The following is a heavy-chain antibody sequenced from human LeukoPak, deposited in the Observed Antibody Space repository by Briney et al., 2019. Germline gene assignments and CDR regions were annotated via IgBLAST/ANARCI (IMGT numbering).Heavy chain of an antibody. CDR1: GFTFSSYS. V-gene: IGHV3-21*06. D-gene: IGHD6-6*01. Sequence: PGGSLRLSCAASGFTFSSYSMTWVRQAPGKGLEWVSSFTSRSRTIYYADSVKGRFTISRDDAKSSLYLQMNSLRAEDTAVYYCARALGPGYWGQGTLVTVSS. J-gene: IGHJ4*02. CDR2: FTSRSRTI. CDR3: ARALGPGY.